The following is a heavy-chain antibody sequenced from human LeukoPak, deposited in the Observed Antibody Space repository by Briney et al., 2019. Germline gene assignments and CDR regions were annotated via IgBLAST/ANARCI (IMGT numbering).Heavy chain of an antibody. D-gene: IGHD3-9*01. J-gene: IGHJ4*02. Sequence: GGSLRLSCAGSGFTFSSYTMGWVRQAPGKGLEYVSSIGPNGASTLYADSVKDRFTISRDNSRNALYVQLTSLRLEDTALYYCVKDLTGTWSFDYWGQGTLVTVSS. CDR2: IGPNGAST. V-gene: IGHV3-64*05. CDR3: VKDLTGTWSFDY. CDR1: GFTFSSYT.